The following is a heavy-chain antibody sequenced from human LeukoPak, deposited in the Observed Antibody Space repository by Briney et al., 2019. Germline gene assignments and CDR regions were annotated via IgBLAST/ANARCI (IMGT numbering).Heavy chain of an antibody. V-gene: IGHV3-23*01. CDR2: LSGSGGSS. J-gene: IGHJ4*02. Sequence: GGSLRLSCAASGLTFSTYAMSWVRQAPGKGLEWVSALSGSGGSSYYADSVRGRFTIYRDNSKNTLYLQMNSLRAEDTAVYYCAKERTSEGYFDYWGQGTLVTVSS. D-gene: IGHD1-1*01. CDR1: GLTFSTYA. CDR3: AKERTSEGYFDY.